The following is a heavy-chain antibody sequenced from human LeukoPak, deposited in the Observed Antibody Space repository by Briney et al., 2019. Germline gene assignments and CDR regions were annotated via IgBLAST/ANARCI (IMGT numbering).Heavy chain of an antibody. J-gene: IGHJ4*02. V-gene: IGHV4-59*08. CDR1: GGSISPYY. CDR2: IYHTGIT. D-gene: IGHD3-16*01. CDR3: ARLRAYKTTHQYFFDY. Sequence: SETQSLTCTVSGGSISPYYWAWFRQPPGKGPEYIGDIYHTGITSYSPSLQSRLTISLDTSKSQFSLRLTSVTAADAAIYYCARLRAYKTTHQYFFDYWGQGTLVTVSS.